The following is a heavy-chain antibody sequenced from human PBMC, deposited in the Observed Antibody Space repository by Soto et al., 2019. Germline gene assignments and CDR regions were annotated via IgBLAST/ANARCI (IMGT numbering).Heavy chain of an antibody. CDR3: ARIDGDYGHNWFDP. J-gene: IGHJ5*02. Sequence: QVQLKESGPGLLKPSETLSLTCTVSGASVSSASYYWAWLRQPPGRGLQWIGSVDFSGRTRSIPSLKSRVSISVDTSKNQFSLNLASVTASDSAVYYCARIDGDYGHNWFDPWGLGTLVIVSP. D-gene: IGHD4-17*01. V-gene: IGHV4-61*01. CDR1: GASVSSASYY. CDR2: VDFSGRT.